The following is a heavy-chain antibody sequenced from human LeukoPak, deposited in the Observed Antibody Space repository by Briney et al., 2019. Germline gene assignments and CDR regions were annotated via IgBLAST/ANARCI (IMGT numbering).Heavy chain of an antibody. Sequence: SETLSLTCAVYGGSFSGYYWSWIRQPPGKGLEWIGEINHSGSTNYNPSLKSRVTISVDMSKNQFSLKLSSVTAADTAVYYCARGRGYYDSRGFDYWGQGTLVTVSS. CDR3: ARGRGYYDSRGFDY. CDR2: INHSGST. CDR1: GGSFSGYY. J-gene: IGHJ4*02. V-gene: IGHV4-34*01. D-gene: IGHD3-22*01.